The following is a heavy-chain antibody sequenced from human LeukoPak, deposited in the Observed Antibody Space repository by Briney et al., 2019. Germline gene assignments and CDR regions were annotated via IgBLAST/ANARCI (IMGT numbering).Heavy chain of an antibody. CDR3: AKWGDYDVLTGYYVSDF. V-gene: IGHV3-23*01. Sequence: PGASLRLSCAASGFIFSNYAMYWVRQAPGKGLEWVSAISGRSDNTYYADSVKGRFTLSRDSSKNTLYLQMSSLRADDTAVYYCAKWGDYDVLTGYYVSDFWGQGTLVTVSS. D-gene: IGHD3-9*01. J-gene: IGHJ4*02. CDR1: GFIFSNYA. CDR2: ISGRSDNT.